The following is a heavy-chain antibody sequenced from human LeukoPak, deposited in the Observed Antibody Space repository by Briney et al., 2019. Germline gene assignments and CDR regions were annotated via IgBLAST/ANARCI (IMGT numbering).Heavy chain of an antibody. D-gene: IGHD2-2*01. CDR1: GFAFSSYG. CDR3: AKDRHCSSTSCYQMGWFDP. CDR2: IWYDGSNK. V-gene: IGHV3-33*06. J-gene: IGHJ5*02. Sequence: GGSLRLSCAASGFAFSSYGMHWVRQAPGKGLEWVAVIWYDGSNKYYADSVKGRFTISRDNSKNTLYLQMNSLRAEDTAVYYCAKDRHCSSTSCYQMGWFDPWGQGTLVTVSS.